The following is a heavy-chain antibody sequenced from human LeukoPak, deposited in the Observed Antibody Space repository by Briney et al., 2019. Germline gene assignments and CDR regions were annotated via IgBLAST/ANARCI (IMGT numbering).Heavy chain of an antibody. J-gene: IGHJ6*03. Sequence: EASVKVSCKASGYTFTSYYMHWVRQAPGQGLEWMGIINPSGGSTSYAQKFQGRVTITRNTSISTAYMELSSLRSEDTAVYYCARARRRQLGNLPYYYYMDVWGTGTTVSVSS. CDR2: INPSGGST. CDR3: ARARRRQLGNLPYYYYMDV. D-gene: IGHD6-13*01. V-gene: IGHV1-46*01. CDR1: GYTFTSYY.